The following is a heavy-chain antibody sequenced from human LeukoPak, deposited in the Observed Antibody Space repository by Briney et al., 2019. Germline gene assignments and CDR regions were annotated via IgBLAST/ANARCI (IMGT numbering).Heavy chain of an antibody. V-gene: IGHV4-4*07. Sequence: PSETLSLACTVSGGSISSYYWSWIRQPAGKGLEWIGRIYTSGSTNYNPSLKSRVTMSVDTSKNQFSLKLSSVTAADTAVYYCARDYGARYSSILDYWGQGTLVTVSS. D-gene: IGHD6-13*01. CDR3: ARDYGARYSSILDY. CDR2: IYTSGST. CDR1: GGSISSYY. J-gene: IGHJ4*02.